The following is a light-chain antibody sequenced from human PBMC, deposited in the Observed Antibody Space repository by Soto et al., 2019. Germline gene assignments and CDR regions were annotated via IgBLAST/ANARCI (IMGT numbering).Light chain of an antibody. CDR3: QQYISSPPT. J-gene: IGKJ4*01. CDR1: RSINSNY. V-gene: IGKV3-20*01. CDR2: GAS. Sequence: EIVMTQAPGTLSLSPGEGATLSCRASRSINSNYLAWYQQKPGQAPSLLTYGASSRATDVPDRFSASGSGTDFALTISRLEPEDVAVYYCQQYISSPPTFGGGTKVDI.